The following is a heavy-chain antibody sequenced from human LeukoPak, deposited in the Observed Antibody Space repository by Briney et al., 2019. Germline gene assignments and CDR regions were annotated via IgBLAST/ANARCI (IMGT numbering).Heavy chain of an antibody. CDR3: ARSPMIVVVIDY. J-gene: IGHJ4*02. CDR1: GFTFSSYG. V-gene: IGHV3-30*03. CDR2: ISYDGSNK. Sequence: PGRSLRLSCAASGFTFSSYGMHWVRQAPGKGLEWVAVISYDGSNKYYADSVKGRFTISRDNSKNTLYLQMNSLRAEDTAVYYCARSPMIVVVIDYWGQGTLVTVSS. D-gene: IGHD3-22*01.